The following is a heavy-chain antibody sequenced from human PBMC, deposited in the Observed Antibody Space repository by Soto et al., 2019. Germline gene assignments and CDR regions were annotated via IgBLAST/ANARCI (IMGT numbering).Heavy chain of an antibody. CDR3: GSNYGPGSS. CDR2: IIPIFGTA. CDR1: GGTFSSYA. D-gene: IGHD3-10*01. J-gene: IGHJ5*02. Sequence: SVKVSCKASGGTFSSYAISWVRQAPGQGLEWMGGIIPIFGTANYAQKCQCRVTITADKSTSTAYIELSSLISEDTAPDDCGSNYGPGSSCGQLTLGTVSS. V-gene: IGHV1-69*06.